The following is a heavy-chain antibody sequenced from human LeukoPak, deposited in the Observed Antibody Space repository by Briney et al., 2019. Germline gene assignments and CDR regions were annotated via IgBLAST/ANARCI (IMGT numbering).Heavy chain of an antibody. D-gene: IGHD3-10*01. V-gene: IGHV1-2*02. CDR1: GYTFTGYY. CDR2: INPNSGGT. J-gene: IGHJ4*02. CDR3: ARSRGHRITMVRGVAYYFDY. Sequence: GASVKVSCKASGYTFTGYYMHWVRQAPGQGLEWMGWINPNSGGTNYAQKFQGRVTMTRDTSISTAYMELSRLRSDDTAVYYCARSRGHRITMVRGVAYYFDYWGQGTLVTVSS.